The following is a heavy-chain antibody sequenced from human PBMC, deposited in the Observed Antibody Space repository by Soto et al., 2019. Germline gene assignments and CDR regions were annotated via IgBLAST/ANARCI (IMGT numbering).Heavy chain of an antibody. CDR2: INHSGST. CDR1: GGSFSGYY. D-gene: IGHD3-3*01. CDR3: ARVGTQYYDFWSGYYHNWFDP. J-gene: IGHJ5*02. V-gene: IGHV4-34*01. Sequence: PSETLSLTCAVYGGSFSGYYWSWSRKPPGKALEWIGEINHSGSTNYNPSLKSRVTISVDTSKNQFSLKLSSVTAADTAVYYCARVGTQYYDFWSGYYHNWFDPWGQGTLVTVSS.